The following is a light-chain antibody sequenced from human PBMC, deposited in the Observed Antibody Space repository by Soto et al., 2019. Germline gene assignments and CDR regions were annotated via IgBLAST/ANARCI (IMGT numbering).Light chain of an antibody. CDR3: HHYNNWPRT. J-gene: IGKJ1*01. CDR1: QNVNSN. Sequence: EIVITQAPASLSVSRGERATLSCRASQNVNSNLAWYQQKPGQAPRFLIYGASTRATGIPARFSGSGSGTEFTLTISSLQSEDFAVYYCHHYNNWPRTFGQGTKV. V-gene: IGKV3-15*01. CDR2: GAS.